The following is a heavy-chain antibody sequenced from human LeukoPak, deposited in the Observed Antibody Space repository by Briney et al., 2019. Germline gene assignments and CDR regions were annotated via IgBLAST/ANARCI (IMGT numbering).Heavy chain of an antibody. CDR2: IYHSGST. Sequence: SETLSLTCTVSGYSISSGYYWGWIRQPPGKGLEWIGSIYHSGSTYYNPSLKSRVTISVDTSKNQFSLELSSVTAADTAVYYCARDHAAFDYWGQGTLVTVSS. V-gene: IGHV4-38-2*02. J-gene: IGHJ4*02. CDR1: GYSISSGYY. CDR3: ARDHAAFDY. D-gene: IGHD2-15*01.